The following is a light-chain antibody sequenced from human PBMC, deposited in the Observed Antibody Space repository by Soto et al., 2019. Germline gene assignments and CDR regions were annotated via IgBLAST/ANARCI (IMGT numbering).Light chain of an antibody. Sequence: EIVLTRSPATLSLFPWQTATLSWRASQSVGRTLAWFQQKPGQAPRLLIYDASNRATGIQDRFTGSGSGKDFTITIRSLENEDFAIYYCKQRDSWHITFGRGTKVDIK. CDR3: KQRDSWHIT. V-gene: IGKV3D-11*02. CDR1: QSVGRT. J-gene: IGKJ4*01. CDR2: DAS.